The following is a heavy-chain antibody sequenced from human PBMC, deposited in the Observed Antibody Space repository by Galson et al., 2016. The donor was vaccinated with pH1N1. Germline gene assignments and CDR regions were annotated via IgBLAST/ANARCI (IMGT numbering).Heavy chain of an antibody. J-gene: IGHJ4*02. D-gene: IGHD2-15*01. CDR2: MNPNNDNT. V-gene: IGHV1-8*01. CDR1: GYTFTDYD. Sequence: SVKVSCKASGYTFTDYDINWMRQGTGQGLEWMGWMNPNNDNTGYAQKFQGRVTMTRNTSISTAYMELSSLRSEDTAVSYCARGGYGSGGSCHDVFDYWCQGTLVTVS. CDR3: ARGGYGSGGSCHDVFDY.